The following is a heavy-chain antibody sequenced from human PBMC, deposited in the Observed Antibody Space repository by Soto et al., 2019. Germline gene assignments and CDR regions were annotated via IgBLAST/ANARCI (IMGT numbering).Heavy chain of an antibody. CDR1: GVTFDDYG. CDR3: AKDTHYDILTGSQFFDY. J-gene: IGHJ4*02. D-gene: IGHD3-9*01. Sequence: GGSLRLSCAASGVTFDDYGMHWVRQAPGKGLEWVSGISWNSGSIGYADSVKGRFTISRDNAKNSLYLQMNSLRAEDTALYYCAKDTHYDILTGSQFFDYWGQVTLVTVSS. V-gene: IGHV3-9*01. CDR2: ISWNSGSI.